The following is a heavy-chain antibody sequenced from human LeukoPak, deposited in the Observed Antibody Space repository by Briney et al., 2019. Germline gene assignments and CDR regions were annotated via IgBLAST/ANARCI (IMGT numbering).Heavy chain of an antibody. CDR3: AKDPYHDSSGYYYDY. D-gene: IGHD3-22*01. J-gene: IGHJ4*02. V-gene: IGHV3-23*01. CDR1: GFTFSSYA. Sequence: GGSLRLSCAASGFTFSSYAMSWGRQAPGKGLEWVSAISGSGGSTYYADSVKGRFTISRDNSKNTLYLQMNSLRAEDTAVYYCAKDPYHDSSGYYYDYWGQGTLVTVSS. CDR2: ISGSGGST.